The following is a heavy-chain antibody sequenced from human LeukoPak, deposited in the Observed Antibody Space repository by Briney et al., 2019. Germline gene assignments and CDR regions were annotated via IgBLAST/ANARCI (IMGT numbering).Heavy chain of an antibody. D-gene: IGHD3-10*01. V-gene: IGHV4-34*01. CDR2: INHSGST. CDR3: ARTLLWFGESQFDY. J-gene: IGHJ4*02. Sequence: PSETLSLTCAVYGGSFSGYYWSWLRQPPGKGLEWIGEINHSGSTNYNPSLKSRVTISVDTSKNQFSLKLSSVTAADTAVYYCARTLLWFGESQFDYWGQGTLVTVSS. CDR1: GGSFSGYY.